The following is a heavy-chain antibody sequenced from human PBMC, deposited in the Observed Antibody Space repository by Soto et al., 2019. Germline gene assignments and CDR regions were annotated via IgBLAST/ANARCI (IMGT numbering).Heavy chain of an antibody. CDR1: RFTFTSYA. CDR2: ISGSGGST. D-gene: IGHD2-2*01. Sequence: PGGSLRLSCAPSRFTFTSYAMSWVGQSPGNGLEWVPAISGSGGSTYYSDFVKGRFTISRDNSKNTLYLQMKSLREEDPAVYYCAKDSYCSSTSCYFQLAYYGMDVWGQGTTVTVSS. V-gene: IGHV3-23*01. J-gene: IGHJ6*02. CDR3: AKDSYCSSTSCYFQLAYYGMDV.